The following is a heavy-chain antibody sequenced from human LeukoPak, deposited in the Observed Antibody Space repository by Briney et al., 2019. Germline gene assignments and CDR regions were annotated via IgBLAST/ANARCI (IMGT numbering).Heavy chain of an antibody. CDR1: GFTFSGYA. Sequence: GGSLRLSCAASGFTFSGYAMSWVRQASGKGLQWVSAISRGGDSPYYADSVKGRFTISRDNSRNTLYLQMNSLRAEDTAIYYCAKEVYGSGPYYLDYWGQGTLVTVSS. J-gene: IGHJ4*02. D-gene: IGHD3-10*01. V-gene: IGHV3-23*01. CDR3: AKEVYGSGPYYLDY. CDR2: ISRGGDSP.